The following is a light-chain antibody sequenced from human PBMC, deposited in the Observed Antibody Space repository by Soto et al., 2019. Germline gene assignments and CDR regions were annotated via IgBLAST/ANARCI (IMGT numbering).Light chain of an antibody. J-gene: IGKJ2*01. CDR1: HSISTN. CDR3: QHYNNWLMYS. CDR2: RAS. Sequence: EIVMTQSPATLSVSPGQRATLSCRSSHSISTNVAWYQQKPGQAPRLLIYRASTRATGVPARFSGGGSGTEFSLTITSLQSEDLAVYYCQHYNNWLMYSFGQGTKLEIK. V-gene: IGKV3-15*01.